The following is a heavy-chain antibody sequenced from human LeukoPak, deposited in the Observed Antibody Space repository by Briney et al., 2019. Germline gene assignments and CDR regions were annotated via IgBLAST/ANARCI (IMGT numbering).Heavy chain of an antibody. CDR1: GFTFSSYE. CDR3: ASAHTHGYNYLPLEF. V-gene: IGHV3-48*03. J-gene: IGHJ4*02. CDR2: ISSSGSTI. Sequence: GGSLRLSCAASGFTFSSYEMNWIRQAPGKGLEWVSYISSSGSTIYYADSVKGRFTISRDNAKNSLYLQMNSLRAEDTAVYYCASAHTHGYNYLPLEFWGQGTLVTVSS. D-gene: IGHD5-24*01.